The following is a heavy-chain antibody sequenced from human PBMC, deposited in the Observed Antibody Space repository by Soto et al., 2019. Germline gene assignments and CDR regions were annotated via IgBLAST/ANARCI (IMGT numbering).Heavy chain of an antibody. CDR1: GYSFTSYW. V-gene: IGHV5-51*01. D-gene: IGHD6-6*01. Sequence: PGESLKISCKGSGYSFTSYWIGWVRQMPGKGLEWMGIIYPGDSDTRYSPSFQGQVTILADKSLSTAYLQWSSLKASDTAMYYCARLARSSSSLHAFDNWGQGTMVTVSS. CDR2: IYPGDSDT. CDR3: ARLARSSSSLHAFDN. J-gene: IGHJ3*02.